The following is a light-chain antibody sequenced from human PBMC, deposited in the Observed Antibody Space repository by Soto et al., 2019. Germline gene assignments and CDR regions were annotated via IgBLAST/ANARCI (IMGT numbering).Light chain of an antibody. V-gene: IGKV3-15*01. J-gene: IGKJ4*01. CDR3: QKYNNWPPLT. CDR1: QSVSSD. CDR2: GAS. Sequence: DIVVTQSPATLSVSPGERATLSCRASQSVSSDLAWYQQKPGQAPRLLIYGASTRATGIPDRFSGSGSGTEFTLTISSLQSEDFAVYYCQKYNNWPPLTFGGGTKVDIK.